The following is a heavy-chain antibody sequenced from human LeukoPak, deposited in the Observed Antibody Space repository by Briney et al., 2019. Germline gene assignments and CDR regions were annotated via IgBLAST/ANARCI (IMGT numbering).Heavy chain of an antibody. V-gene: IGHV3-21*01. CDR1: GFTFSSYS. Sequence: PGGSLRLSCAASGFTFSSYSMNWVRQAPGKGLEWVSSISSSSSYIYYADPVKGRFTISRDNAKNSLYLQMNSLRAEDTAVYYCARPRRATVTTPLDYWGQGTLVTVSS. J-gene: IGHJ4*02. CDR3: ARPRRATVTTPLDY. D-gene: IGHD4-17*01. CDR2: ISSSSSYI.